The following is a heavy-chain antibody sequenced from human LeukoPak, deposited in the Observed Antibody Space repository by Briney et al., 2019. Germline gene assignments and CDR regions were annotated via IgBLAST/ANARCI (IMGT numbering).Heavy chain of an antibody. D-gene: IGHD3-10*01. CDR3: ARGHGSGYTNWFDP. J-gene: IGHJ5*02. CDR2: INPSGNSA. CDR1: GYTFTSYS. Sequence: ASVKVSCKASGYTFTSYSMRWVRQAPGQGLEWMGIINPSGNSAGYAQKFQGRVTMTRDMSASTVYMELSSLRFEDTAVYYCARGHGSGYTNWFDPWGQGTLVTVSS. V-gene: IGHV1-46*01.